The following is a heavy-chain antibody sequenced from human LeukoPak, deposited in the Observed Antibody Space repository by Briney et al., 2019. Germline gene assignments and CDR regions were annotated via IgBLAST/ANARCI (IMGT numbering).Heavy chain of an antibody. Sequence: PGGSLRLSCAASGFTFSSYEMNWVRQAPGKGLEWVSYISSSGSTIYYADSVKGRFTISRDNAKNSLYLQMNSLRAEDTAVYYSASVSLTYYYDSSGYSDYWGQGTLVTVSS. J-gene: IGHJ4*02. CDR2: ISSSGSTI. CDR3: ASVSLTYYYDSSGYSDY. CDR1: GFTFSSYE. D-gene: IGHD3-22*01. V-gene: IGHV3-48*03.